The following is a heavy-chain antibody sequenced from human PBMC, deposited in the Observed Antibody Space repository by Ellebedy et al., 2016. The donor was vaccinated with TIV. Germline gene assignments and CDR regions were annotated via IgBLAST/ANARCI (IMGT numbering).Heavy chain of an antibody. Sequence: GGSLRLSCAASGFTFSSHAMSWVRQAPGKGLEWVSGISADSANTHYADSVKGRFTISRDNSKNTQYLQMNSLRAKDTAVYYCVKLDSSGYYYGRLDYWGQGTLVTVSS. V-gene: IGHV3-23*01. CDR1: GFTFSSHA. J-gene: IGHJ4*02. D-gene: IGHD3-22*01. CDR2: ISADSANT. CDR3: VKLDSSGYYYGRLDY.